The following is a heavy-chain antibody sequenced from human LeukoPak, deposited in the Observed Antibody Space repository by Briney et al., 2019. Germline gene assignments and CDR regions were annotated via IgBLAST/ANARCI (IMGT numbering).Heavy chain of an antibody. CDR2: IGGAGANT. Sequence: AGGSLRLSCAASGFTFSRYALSWVRQAPEKGLEWLSAIGGAGANTYYADSVKGRFTISRDNSQNTLYLQLNSLRAEDTAVYYCAGGVYGYNAFDYWGQGTLVRVSS. D-gene: IGHD5/OR15-5a*01. V-gene: IGHV3-23*01. J-gene: IGHJ4*02. CDR3: AGGVYGYNAFDY. CDR1: GFTFSRYA.